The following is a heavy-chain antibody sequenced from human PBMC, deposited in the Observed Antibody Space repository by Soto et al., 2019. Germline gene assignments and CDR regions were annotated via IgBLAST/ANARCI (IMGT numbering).Heavy chain of an antibody. Sequence: QVQLVQSGAEVKKPGSSVKVSCKASGGTFNNYGMGWVRQAPGQGLEWMGGIIPMIGRTNYAQKFQGRLTLTADASRSTAYMELRSLRSDDTAVYCCVSWDYDVLTGYSYDDWGQGTLVTVSS. J-gene: IGHJ4*02. CDR3: VSWDYDVLTGYSYDD. CDR1: GGTFNNYG. CDR2: IIPMIGRT. D-gene: IGHD3-9*01. V-gene: IGHV1-69*01.